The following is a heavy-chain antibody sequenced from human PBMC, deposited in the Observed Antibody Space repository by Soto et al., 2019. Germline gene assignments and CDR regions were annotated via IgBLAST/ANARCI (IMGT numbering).Heavy chain of an antibody. D-gene: IGHD1-26*01. Sequence: AVKVSCKTSGGTFGSDAISWVRQDPPHELEWMGGIIPIFGTANYAQKCQGRVTITADESTSTAYMELSSLRSEDTAVYYCARSIVGATTSVPPAGVDVWGQGTTVTVSS. V-gene: IGHV1-69*13. CDR2: IIPIFGTA. CDR3: ARSIVGATTSVPPAGVDV. CDR1: GGTFGSDA. J-gene: IGHJ6*02.